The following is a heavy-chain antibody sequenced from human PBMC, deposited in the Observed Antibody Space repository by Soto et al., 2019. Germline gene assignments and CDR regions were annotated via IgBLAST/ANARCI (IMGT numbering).Heavy chain of an antibody. CDR1: GGSFSGYY. CDR2: INHSGST. CDR3: ARGVPLYYYGSGSYYQGYYVDY. Sequence: SSETLSLTCAVYGGSFSGYYWSWIRQPPGKGLEWIGEINHSGSTNYNPSLKSRVTISVDTSKNQFSLKLSSVTAADTAVYYCARGVPLYYYGSGSYYQGYYVDYWGQGTLVTVSS. V-gene: IGHV4-34*01. D-gene: IGHD3-10*01. J-gene: IGHJ4*02.